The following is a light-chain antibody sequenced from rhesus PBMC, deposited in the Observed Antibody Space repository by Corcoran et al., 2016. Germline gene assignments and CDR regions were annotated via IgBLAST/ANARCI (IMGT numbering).Light chain of an antibody. J-gene: IGKJ4*01. CDR1: ENVNNY. V-gene: IGKV1-74*01. Sequence: DIQMTQSPSSLSASVGDRVTITCRTSENVNNYLNWYQQKPGKAPKLLIYKASTLQSGVPSRFSGNGSGTDYTFTISSLQSEDVATYYCQHNYGTPLTFGGGTKVEIK. CDR3: QHNYGTPLT. CDR2: KAS.